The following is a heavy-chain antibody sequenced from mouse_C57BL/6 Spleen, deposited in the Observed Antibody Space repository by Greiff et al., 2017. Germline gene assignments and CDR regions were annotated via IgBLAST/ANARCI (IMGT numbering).Heavy chain of an antibody. CDR1: GYTFTSYW. J-gene: IGHJ2*01. CDR3: ARGYDYVVDY. D-gene: IGHD2-4*01. CDR2: IDPSDSYT. V-gene: IGHV1-69*01. Sequence: QVQLQQPGAELVMPGASVKLSCKASGYTFTSYWMHWVKQRPGQGLEWIGEIDPSDSYTNYNQKFKGKSTLTVDKSSSTAYMQLSSLTSEDSAVYYGARGYDYVVDYWGQGTTLTVSS.